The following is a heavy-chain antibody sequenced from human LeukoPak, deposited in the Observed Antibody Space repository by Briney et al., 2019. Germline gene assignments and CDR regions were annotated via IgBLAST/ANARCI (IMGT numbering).Heavy chain of an antibody. CDR1: GFTFSRYS. CDR2: ISSSSSTI. J-gene: IGHJ4*02. D-gene: IGHD3-3*01. V-gene: IGHV3-48*01. CDR3: ARDRNYDFWSGYLAKYYFDY. Sequence: GGSLSLSCAASGFTFSRYSMNWVRQAPGKGLEWVSYISSSSSTIYYADSVKGRFTISRDNAKNSLYLQMNSLRAEDTAVYYCARDRNYDFWSGYLAKYYFDYWGQGTLVTVSS.